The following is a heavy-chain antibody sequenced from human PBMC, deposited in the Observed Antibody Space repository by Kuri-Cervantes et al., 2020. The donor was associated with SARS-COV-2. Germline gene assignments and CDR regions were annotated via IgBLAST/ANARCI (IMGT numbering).Heavy chain of an antibody. CDR1: GDSISSDVHF. D-gene: IGHD2-2*01. Sequence: SCTVSGDSISSDVHFWTWIRQPPGKGLEWIGYIYSSGTSHYNPSLKSRVTISVDTSKNKFSLNLSSVTAADTAVYYCARDTRLGCSGTSCYSFFDYWGQGTLVTVSS. CDR2: IYSSGTS. V-gene: IGHV4-31*02. CDR3: ARDTRLGCSGTSCYSFFDY. J-gene: IGHJ4*02.